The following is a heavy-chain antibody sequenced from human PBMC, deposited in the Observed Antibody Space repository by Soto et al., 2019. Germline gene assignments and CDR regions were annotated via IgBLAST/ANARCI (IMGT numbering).Heavy chain of an antibody. J-gene: IGHJ4*02. CDR1: GFTVSNNH. CDR3: AGRLTTAASLDY. D-gene: IGHD3-16*01. CDR2: VHGGGST. V-gene: IGHV3-53*01. Sequence: VQLVESGGGLIQPGGSLRLSCAASGFTVSNNHMTWVRQAAGKGLELVSFVHGGGSTSYADSVKGRFTISIDKSKNTLYLQMDSLRAEDTAIYYCAGRLTTAASLDYWGRGTLVTVSS.